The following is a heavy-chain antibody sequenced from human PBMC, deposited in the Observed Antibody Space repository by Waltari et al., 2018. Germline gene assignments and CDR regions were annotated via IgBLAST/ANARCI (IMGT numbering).Heavy chain of an antibody. J-gene: IGHJ5*02. CDR3: AGHWKKSGYRFDP. CDR1: GGSISRRSYY. Sequence: QLQLQESGPGLVKPSETLSLTCPVSGGSISRRSYYWGWIRQSAVKGREWVGSIYYSGSTDYNPTLKSRVTISRDTSKNQFSLKLSSVTAANTAVYYCAGHWKKSGYRFDPWGQGTLVTVSS. V-gene: IGHV4-39*01. D-gene: IGHD5-12*01. CDR2: IYYSGST.